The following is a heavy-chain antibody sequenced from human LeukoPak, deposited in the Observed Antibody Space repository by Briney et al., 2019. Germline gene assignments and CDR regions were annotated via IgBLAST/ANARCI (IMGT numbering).Heavy chain of an antibody. J-gene: IGHJ5*02. Sequence: GGSLRLSCAASTFTFSDSGMDWVRQAPGRGLEWVSTINPSGGRAYYADCVRGRFTISRDNSKNTVYLQINSLRVEDTAIYYCARDQPHAASWFDPWGQGTLVTVSS. CDR2: INPSGGRA. D-gene: IGHD2-2*01. V-gene: IGHV3-23*01. CDR3: ARDQPHAASWFDP. CDR1: TFTFSDSG.